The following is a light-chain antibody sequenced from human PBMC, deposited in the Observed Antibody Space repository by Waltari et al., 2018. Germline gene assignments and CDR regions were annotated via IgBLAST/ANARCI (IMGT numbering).Light chain of an antibody. CDR1: QSVSDN. CDR3: QQYNNWPPRYT. CDR2: GTS. V-gene: IGKV3-15*01. J-gene: IGKJ2*01. Sequence: EIVMTQSPPTLSVSPGERATLSCRARQSVSDNVIWYQQKPGQAPRLLIYGTSTRATGIPARFSGSGSGTVFTLTISSLQSEDSAVYYCQQYNNWPPRYTFGQGTKLEIK.